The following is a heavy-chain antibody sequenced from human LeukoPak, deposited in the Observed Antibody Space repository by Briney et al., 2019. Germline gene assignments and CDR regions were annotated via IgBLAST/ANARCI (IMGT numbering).Heavy chain of an antibody. J-gene: IGHJ6*03. D-gene: IGHD2-2*01. CDR1: VGTFSSYA. CDR2: IIPIFGTA. CDR3: ASLDRCSSTSCSMNFNSYYMDV. V-gene: IGHV1-69*05. Sequence: ASLKVSCKTSVGTFSSYAISWVRQAPGQGREWRGGIIPIFGTANYAQKFQGRVTITTDESTSTAYMEPSSLRSEDTAVYYCASLDRCSSTSCSMNFNSYYMDVWGKGTTVTVSS.